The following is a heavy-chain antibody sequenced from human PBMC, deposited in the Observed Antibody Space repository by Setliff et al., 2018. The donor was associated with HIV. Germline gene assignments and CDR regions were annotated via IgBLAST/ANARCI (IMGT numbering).Heavy chain of an antibody. V-gene: IGHV2-5*02. D-gene: IGHD6-13*01. J-gene: IGHJ4*02. Sequence: SGPTLVNPTQTLALTCTFSGFSLSTSGVGVGWIRQPPGKALEWLGTIYWDDDRRCTPSLNSRLTITKGPSRDRVVLTLTDMDPADTGTYFCAHRAGSSWSRFYFDYWGQGALVTVSS. CDR3: AHRAGSSWSRFYFDY. CDR1: GFSLSTSGVG. CDR2: IYWDDDR.